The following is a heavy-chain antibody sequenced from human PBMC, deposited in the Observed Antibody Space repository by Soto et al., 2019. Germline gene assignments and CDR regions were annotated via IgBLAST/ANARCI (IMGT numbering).Heavy chain of an antibody. Sequence: GGSLGLSCAASGFTFSSYAMQWVRQAPGKGLEWVAVISYDGSNKYYADSVKGRFTISRDNSKNTLYLQMNSLRAEDTAVYYCARGRDFWSGYSPSVHGMDVWGQGTTVTVS. J-gene: IGHJ6*02. CDR3: ARGRDFWSGYSPSVHGMDV. CDR2: ISYDGSNK. CDR1: GFTFSSYA. V-gene: IGHV3-30-3*01. D-gene: IGHD3-3*01.